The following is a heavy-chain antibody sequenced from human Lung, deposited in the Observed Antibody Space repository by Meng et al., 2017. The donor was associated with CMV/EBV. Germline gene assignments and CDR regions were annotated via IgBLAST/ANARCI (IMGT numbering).Heavy chain of an antibody. CDR1: GGSFSGYY. V-gene: IGHV4-34*01. D-gene: IGHD3-3*02. J-gene: IGHJ4*02. CDR3: ARMVVASLVFDY. Sequence: SXTXSLXXAVYGGSFSGYYWSWIRQPPGKGLEWIGKYNHRGSNNYIPSLKSRVTISVDTSKNQFSMKLSTVTTADTDVYYCARMVVASLVFDYWDQGTLVTVSS. CDR2: YNHRGSN.